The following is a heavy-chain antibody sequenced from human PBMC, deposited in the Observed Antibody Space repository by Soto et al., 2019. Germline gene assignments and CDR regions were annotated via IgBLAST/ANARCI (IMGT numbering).Heavy chain of an antibody. J-gene: IGHJ4*02. D-gene: IGHD3-3*01. Sequence: QVQLQESGPGLVKPSGTLSLTCAVSGGSISSSNWWSWVRQPPGKGLEWIGEIYHSGSTNYNPSLKSRSNTTVNKSKDQFPLKLSSVTAADTAVYYCARTDFWSGYLSYWGQGTLVTVSS. CDR3: ARTDFWSGYLSY. CDR1: GGSISSSNW. CDR2: IYHSGST. V-gene: IGHV4-4*02.